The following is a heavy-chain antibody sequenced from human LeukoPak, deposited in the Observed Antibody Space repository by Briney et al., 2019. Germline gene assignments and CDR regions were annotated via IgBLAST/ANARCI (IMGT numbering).Heavy chain of an antibody. CDR1: GFTFSSYS. V-gene: IGHV3-21*01. CDR3: ARDPDRLGYFDY. Sequence: PGGSLRLSCAASGFTFSSYSMNWVRQAPGKGLEWVSSISSSSSYIYYADSVKGRFTISRDNAKNSLYLQMNSLRAEDTAVYYCARDPDRLGYFDYWGQGTLVTVSS. J-gene: IGHJ4*02. D-gene: IGHD4-11*01. CDR2: ISSSSSYI.